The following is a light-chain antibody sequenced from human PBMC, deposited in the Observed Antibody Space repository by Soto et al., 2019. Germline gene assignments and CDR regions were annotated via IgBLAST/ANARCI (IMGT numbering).Light chain of an antibody. J-gene: IGKJ2*01. CDR1: QSISSY. V-gene: IGKV1-5*01. CDR3: QQYNSYSYT. Sequence: DIQVTQSPSSLSASVGDRVTITCRASQSISSYLNWYRQKPGKAPKLLIYDASSLESGVPSRFSGSGSGTEFTLTISSLQPDDFATYYCQQYNSYSYTFGQGTKVDIK. CDR2: DAS.